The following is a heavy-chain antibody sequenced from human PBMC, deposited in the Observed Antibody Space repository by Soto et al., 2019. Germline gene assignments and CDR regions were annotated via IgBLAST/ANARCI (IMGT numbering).Heavy chain of an antibody. CDR1: GGSISSGGYY. CDR3: ARDGPYYYGSGSYYPRAGAFDI. J-gene: IGHJ3*02. CDR2: IYYSGST. D-gene: IGHD3-10*01. Sequence: PSETLSLTCTVSGGSISSGGYYWSWIRQHPGKGLEWIGYIYYSGSTYYNPSLKSRVTISVDTSKNQFSLKLSSVTAVDTAVYYCARDGPYYYGSGSYYPRAGAFDIWGQGTMVTVSS. V-gene: IGHV4-31*03.